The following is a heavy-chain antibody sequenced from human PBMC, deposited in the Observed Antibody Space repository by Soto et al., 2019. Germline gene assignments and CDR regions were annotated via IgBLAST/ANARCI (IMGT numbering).Heavy chain of an antibody. CDR2: IYWDDSK. V-gene: IGHV2-5*02. J-gene: IGHJ4*02. CDR3: AHKGSGSRAIDY. CDR1: GFSLSTSGVG. Sequence: QITLKESGPTLVKPTQTLTLTCTFSGFSLSTSGVGVDWIRQPPGKALEWLAVIYWDDSKTYSPSLKSRLTITKDTSRDQVVLTMTNMDPVDTATYYCAHKGSGSRAIDYWGQGALVTVSS. D-gene: IGHD3-10*01.